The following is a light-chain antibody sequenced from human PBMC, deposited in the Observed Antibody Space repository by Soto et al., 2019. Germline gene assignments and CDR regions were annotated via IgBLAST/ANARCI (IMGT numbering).Light chain of an antibody. J-gene: IGLJ1*01. CDR1: SSDFGSYNL. V-gene: IGLV2-23*02. CDR2: EVT. CDR3: CSYASSSTPYV. Sequence: QSVLTQPASVSGSPGQSITISCTGTSSDFGSYNLVSWYQHHPGEAPKLMIYEVTKRPSGVSDRFSGSKSGNTASLTISGLQAEDEADYHCCSYASSSTPYVFGTGTKVTVL.